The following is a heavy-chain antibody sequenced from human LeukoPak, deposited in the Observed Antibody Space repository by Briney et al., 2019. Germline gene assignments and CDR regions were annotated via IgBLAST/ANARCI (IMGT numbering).Heavy chain of an antibody. Sequence: GGSLRLSCAASGFTFSTYAMSWVRQAPGKGLEWVSAISFNGANTYYADSVKGRFTISRDNSKNTLYLQMDSLRAEDTAVYYCARAGYCSGGSCYGSDYWGQGTLVSVSS. D-gene: IGHD2-15*01. CDR2: ISFNGANT. V-gene: IGHV3-23*01. J-gene: IGHJ4*02. CDR3: ARAGYCSGGSCYGSDY. CDR1: GFTFSTYA.